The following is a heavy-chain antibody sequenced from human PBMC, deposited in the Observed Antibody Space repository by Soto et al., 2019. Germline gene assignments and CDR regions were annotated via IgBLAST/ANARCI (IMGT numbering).Heavy chain of an antibody. V-gene: IGHV1-18*01. CDR2: ISAYNGNT. Sequence: QVQLVQSGAEVKKPGASVKVSCKASGYTFASYAISWMRQAPGQGLEWMGWISAYNGNTNYAQKLQGRVTMTTDTTTSTAYMGLRSLRAADTAVYYCASDPPPPDYWGQGTLVTVSS. CDR1: GYTFASYA. CDR3: ASDPPPPDY. J-gene: IGHJ4*02.